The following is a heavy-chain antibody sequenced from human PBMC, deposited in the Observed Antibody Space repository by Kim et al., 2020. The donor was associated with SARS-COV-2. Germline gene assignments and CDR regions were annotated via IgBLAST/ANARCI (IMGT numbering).Heavy chain of an antibody. V-gene: IGHV4-39*01. J-gene: IGHJ5*02. Sequence: SETLSLTCTVSGGSIRSSSYYWGWIRQPPEKGLEWIGSIYYTGSAFYNPSLKSRVTISVDMSTNQFSLKMTSVIAADTAVYYFAAHLDIAVAKSPGFDP. CDR3: AAHLDIAVAKSPGFDP. CDR1: GGSIRSSSYY. D-gene: IGHD2-2*03. CDR2: IYYTGSA.